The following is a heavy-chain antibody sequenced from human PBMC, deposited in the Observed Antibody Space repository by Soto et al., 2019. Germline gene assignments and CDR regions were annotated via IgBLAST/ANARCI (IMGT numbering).Heavy chain of an antibody. V-gene: IGHV3-23*01. CDR1: GFTFSSYA. D-gene: IGHD4-17*01. CDR3: AKEVVGDYEVDYYGMDV. CDR2: ISGSGGST. J-gene: IGHJ6*02. Sequence: EVQLLESGGGLVQPGGSLRLSCAASGFTFSSYAMSWVRQAPGKGLAWVSAISGSGGSTYYADSVKGRFTISRDNSKNTLYLQMNSLRAEDTAVYYCAKEVVGDYEVDYYGMDVWGQGTTVTVSS.